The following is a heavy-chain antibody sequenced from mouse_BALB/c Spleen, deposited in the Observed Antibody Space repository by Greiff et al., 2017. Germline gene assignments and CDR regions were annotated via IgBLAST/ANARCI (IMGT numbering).Heavy chain of an antibody. CDR3: ARGNGYEDYYAMDY. Sequence: VHVKQSGPELVKPGASVKISCKASGYSFTGYYMHWVKQSHVKSLEWIGRINPYNGATSYNQNFKDKASLTVDKSSSTAYMELHSLTSEDSAVYYCARGNGYEDYYAMDYWGQGTSVTVSS. CDR2: INPYNGAT. CDR1: GYSFTGYY. D-gene: IGHD1-2*01. V-gene: IGHV1-31*01. J-gene: IGHJ4*01.